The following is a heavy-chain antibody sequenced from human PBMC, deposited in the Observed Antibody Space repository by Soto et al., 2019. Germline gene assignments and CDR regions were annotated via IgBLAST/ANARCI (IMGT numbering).Heavy chain of an antibody. Sequence: QVQLQESGPGLVKPSETLSLTCTVSGGSISSYYWSWIRQPPGKGLEWIGYIYYSGSTNYNPSLKSRVTISVATSKNQFSLKLSSVTAADTAVYYCARPRDSSGYENWYFDLWGRGTLVTVSS. CDR2: IYYSGST. D-gene: IGHD3-22*01. J-gene: IGHJ2*01. CDR1: GGSISSYY. V-gene: IGHV4-59*08. CDR3: ARPRDSSGYENWYFDL.